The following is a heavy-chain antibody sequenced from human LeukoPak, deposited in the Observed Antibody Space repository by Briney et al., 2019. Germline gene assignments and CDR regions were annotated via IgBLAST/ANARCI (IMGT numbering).Heavy chain of an antibody. V-gene: IGHV1-18*01. D-gene: IGHD1-1*01. CDR3: ARGRVVTTGTHYGMDV. CDR1: GYTFTSYG. Sequence: ASVKVSCKASGYTFTSYGISWVRQAPGQGLEWMGWISAYNGSTNYAQKPQGRVTMTTDTSTSTAYMELRSLRSDDTAVYYCARGRVVTTGTHYGMDVWGQGTTVTVSS. CDR2: ISAYNGST. J-gene: IGHJ6*02.